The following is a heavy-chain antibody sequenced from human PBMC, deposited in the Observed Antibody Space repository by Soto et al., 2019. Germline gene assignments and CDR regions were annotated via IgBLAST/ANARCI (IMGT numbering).Heavy chain of an antibody. CDR1: GYTFTSYA. V-gene: IGHV7-4-1*01. Sequence: ASVKVSCKASGYTFTSYAMNWVRQAPGQGLEWMGWINTNTGNPTYAQGFTGRFVFSLDTSVSTAYLQIYSLKAEDTAVYYCARGKNTAMVMVKHAFDIWGQGTMVTVSS. J-gene: IGHJ3*02. CDR2: INTNTGNP. CDR3: ARGKNTAMVMVKHAFDI. D-gene: IGHD5-18*01.